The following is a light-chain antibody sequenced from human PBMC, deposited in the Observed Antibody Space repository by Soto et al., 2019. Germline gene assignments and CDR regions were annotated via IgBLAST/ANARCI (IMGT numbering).Light chain of an antibody. CDR2: NQS. CDR1: SSNIGKNT. Sequence: QSVLTQPPSASGTPGQTVTISCSGSSSNIGKNTVYWFQQLPGTTPNLIIFNQSRRPSVVAEPFSGSRSGTSASLAISGLRFEAEADYYYAVWYDSRHGAEFGGGTKLTVL. J-gene: IGLJ3*02. V-gene: IGLV1-44*01. CDR3: AVWYDSRHGAE.